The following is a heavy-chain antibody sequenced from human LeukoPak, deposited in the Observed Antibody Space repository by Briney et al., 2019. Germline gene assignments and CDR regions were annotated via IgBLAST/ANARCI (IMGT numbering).Heavy chain of an antibody. V-gene: IGHV4-39*01. CDR2: IFYVVDT. J-gene: IGHJ4*02. Sequence: SETLSLTCTVSGGSISSSRYYWGWVRQPPGKGLEYIWTIFYVVDTYYNPSLESRLTISVNTSKNQFSLKLRSVTAADSAVYYFARTSGSSYAYDDYCGQGTLVTVSS. CDR3: ARTSGSSYAYDDY. CDR1: GGSISSSRYY. D-gene: IGHD3-16*01.